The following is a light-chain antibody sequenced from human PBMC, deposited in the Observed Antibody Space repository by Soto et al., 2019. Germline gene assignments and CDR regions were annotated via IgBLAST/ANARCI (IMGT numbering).Light chain of an antibody. V-gene: IGKV3-11*01. CDR2: DAS. CDR3: HQRSNWLGT. J-gene: IGKJ4*01. CDR1: QSINSY. Sequence: EIVLTQSPATLSLSPAERATLSCRASQSINSYLAWYQQKPGQAPRLLIYDASNRATGIPARFSGTESGTGFTLTISSLEPEDFAVYFCHQRSNWLGTFGGGTKVEIK.